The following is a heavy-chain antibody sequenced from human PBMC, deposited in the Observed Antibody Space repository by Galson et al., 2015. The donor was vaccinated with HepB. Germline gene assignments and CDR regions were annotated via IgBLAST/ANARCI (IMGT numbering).Heavy chain of an antibody. CDR3: AKDCSSTSCYALIYGMDV. D-gene: IGHD2-2*01. CDR1: GFTFSSYG. J-gene: IGHJ6*02. CDR2: ISYDGSNK. Sequence: SLRLSCAASGFTFSSYGMHWVRQAPGKGLEWVAVISYDGSNKYYADSVKGRFTISRDNSKNTLYLQMNSLGAEDTAVYYCAKDCSSTSCYALIYGMDVWGQGTTVTVSS. V-gene: IGHV3-30*18.